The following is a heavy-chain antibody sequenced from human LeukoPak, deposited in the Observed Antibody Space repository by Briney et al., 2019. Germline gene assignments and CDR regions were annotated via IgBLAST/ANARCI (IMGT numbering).Heavy chain of an antibody. D-gene: IGHD6-13*01. V-gene: IGHV3-74*01. CDR1: GFTFSTYW. CDR2: INTDGSTT. Sequence: GGSLRLSCVVSGFTFSTYWMYWVRQAPGKGLVWVSRINTDGSTTNYADSVKGRFTISRDNTKNTLYLQMNTLRAEDTAVYYCVAAGTFDSWGQGALVTVSS. CDR3: VAAGTFDS. J-gene: IGHJ4*02.